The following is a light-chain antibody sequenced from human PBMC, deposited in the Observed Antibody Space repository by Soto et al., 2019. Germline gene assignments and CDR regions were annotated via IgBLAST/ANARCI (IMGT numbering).Light chain of an antibody. CDR2: DVS. Sequence: QSALTQPASVSGSPGQSITISCTGTNSDVGGYNYVSWYQQHPGKAPKLMIYDVSNRPSGVSNRFSGSKSGNTASLTISGLQAEDEADYYCSSYTSSSTVVFGGGTKLNVL. V-gene: IGLV2-14*01. J-gene: IGLJ2*01. CDR1: NSDVGGYNY. CDR3: SSYTSSSTVV.